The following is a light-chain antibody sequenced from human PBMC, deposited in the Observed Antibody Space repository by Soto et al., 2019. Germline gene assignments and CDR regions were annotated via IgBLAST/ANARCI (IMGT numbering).Light chain of an antibody. V-gene: IGLV3-21*04. J-gene: IGLJ2*01. CDR1: NIGSKS. CDR3: QVRDSSSDQVV. Sequence: SYELTQPPSVSVAPGKTARITCGGNNIGSKSVHWYQQKPGQAPVLVIYYDSDRPSGIPERFSGSNSGNTATLTISRVEAGDEADYYCQVRDSSSDQVVFGGGTKLTVL. CDR2: YDS.